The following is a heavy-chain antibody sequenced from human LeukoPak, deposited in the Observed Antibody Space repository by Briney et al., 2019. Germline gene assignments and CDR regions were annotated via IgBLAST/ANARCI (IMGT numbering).Heavy chain of an antibody. CDR1: GYTFTSYG. D-gene: IGHD4-17*01. Sequence: GASVKVSCKASGYTFTSYGFSWVRQAPGQGLEWMGWISAYNGNTNYAQKLQGRVTMTTDTSTSTAYMELRSQRSDDTTVYYCARDLPSSTVTTSRTFDYWGQGTLVTVSS. CDR2: ISAYNGNT. V-gene: IGHV1-18*01. J-gene: IGHJ4*02. CDR3: ARDLPSSTVTTSRTFDY.